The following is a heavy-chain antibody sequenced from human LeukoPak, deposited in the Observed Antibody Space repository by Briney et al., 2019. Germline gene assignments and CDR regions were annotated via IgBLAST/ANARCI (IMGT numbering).Heavy chain of an antibody. D-gene: IGHD3-22*01. J-gene: IGHJ4*02. CDR2: ISGSGGST. Sequence: GGSLRLSCAASGFTFSSCAMSWVRQAPGKGLEWVSAISGSGGSTYYADSVKGRFTISRDNSKNTLYLQMNSLRAEDTAVYYCAKDSSPHYYDSSGYEDYWGQGTLVTVSS. CDR1: GFTFSSCA. CDR3: AKDSSPHYYDSSGYEDY. V-gene: IGHV3-23*01.